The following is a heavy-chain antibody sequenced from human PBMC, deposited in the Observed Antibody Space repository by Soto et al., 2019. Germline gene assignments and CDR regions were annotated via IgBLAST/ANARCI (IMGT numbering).Heavy chain of an antibody. CDR1: GDSINNAEYY. J-gene: IGHJ3*02. Sequence: QVQLQESGPGRVKPSQTLSLKCSVSGDSINNAEYYWSWIRQHAGQGLEWIGYIYYSGTTYYNPSLKRRITISIDTSKNQFSLEMSSVTAADTAVYYCARVRGHAFDIRGQGTMVTVSS. D-gene: IGHD3-10*01. CDR2: IYYSGTT. CDR3: ARVRGHAFDI. V-gene: IGHV4-31*03.